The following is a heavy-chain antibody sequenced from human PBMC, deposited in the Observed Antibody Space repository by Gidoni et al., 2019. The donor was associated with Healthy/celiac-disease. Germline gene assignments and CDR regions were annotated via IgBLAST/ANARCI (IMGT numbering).Heavy chain of an antibody. D-gene: IGHD2-2*01. J-gene: IGHJ4*02. CDR2: ISGIGGST. Sequence: EVERLESGGGLGQPGGALRLDCAASGFTLSSYAMSWVRQAPGKGLGWVSSISGIGGSTYYADYLKGRFTISRDNSKNTLHLQMNSLRAEDTAVYYCAKDPYCSSSSCPFDYWGQGTLVTVSS. CDR1: GFTLSSYA. V-gene: IGHV3-23*01. CDR3: AKDPYCSSSSCPFDY.